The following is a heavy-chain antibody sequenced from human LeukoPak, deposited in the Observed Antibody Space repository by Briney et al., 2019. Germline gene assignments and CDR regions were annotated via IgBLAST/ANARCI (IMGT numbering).Heavy chain of an antibody. CDR2: IHYTGST. J-gene: IGHJ4*02. CDR1: GGSLSSYY. V-gene: IGHV4-59*01. D-gene: IGHD5-24*01. Sequence: SETLSLTCTVSGGSLSSYYWTWIRQPPGKGLEWIGYIHYTGSTNSNPSLKSRVTISVDTSKNQFSLKLRSVTAADTAVYYCARSEGMATIPFDYWGQGTLVTVSS. CDR3: ARSEGMATIPFDY.